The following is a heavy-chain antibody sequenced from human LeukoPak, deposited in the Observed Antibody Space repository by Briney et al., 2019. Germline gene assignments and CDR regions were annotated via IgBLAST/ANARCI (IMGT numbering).Heavy chain of an antibody. J-gene: IGHJ4*02. D-gene: IGHD6-19*01. CDR3: TTVRVAVTGENDY. V-gene: IGHV3-15*01. Sequence: PGGSPRLSCTASGFSFNDAWMSWVRQAPGKGLEWVGRIKSKTDGGTADYGAPVKGRCTISRDDSKNTLYLQMSSLKTEDTAVYYCTTVRVAVTGENDYWGQGTLVTVSS. CDR2: IKSKTDGGTA. CDR1: GFSFNDAW.